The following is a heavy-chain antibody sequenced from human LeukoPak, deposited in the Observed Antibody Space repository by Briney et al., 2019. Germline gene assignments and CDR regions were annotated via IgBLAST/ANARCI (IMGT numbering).Heavy chain of an antibody. CDR3: AKDVQRGSSPTDY. D-gene: IGHD1-26*01. Sequence: GGSPRLSCVASGFTFNNYGIHWGRQAPGKGLEWVAVISYDGSHKYYADSVKGRFTISRDNSKNSLYLQMNSLRAEDTAVYYCAKDVQRGSSPTDYWGQGTLVTVSS. CDR1: GFTFNNYG. J-gene: IGHJ4*02. CDR2: ISYDGSHK. V-gene: IGHV3-30*18.